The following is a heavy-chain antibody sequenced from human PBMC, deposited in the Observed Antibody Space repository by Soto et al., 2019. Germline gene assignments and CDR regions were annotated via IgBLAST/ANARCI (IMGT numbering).Heavy chain of an antibody. J-gene: IGHJ4*02. Sequence: AASVKVSCRASGYTFTNYYIHWVRQAPGQGLEWMGIVNPSGYTSTLAQKFQGRLTVTSDTSTSTVYIKLGSLTSEDTAVYYCARDLHGAFTTMVYWGQGTLVTVSS. CDR3: ARDLHGAFTTMVY. V-gene: IGHV1-46*01. CDR1: GYTFTNYY. CDR2: VNPSGYTS. D-gene: IGHD5-18*01.